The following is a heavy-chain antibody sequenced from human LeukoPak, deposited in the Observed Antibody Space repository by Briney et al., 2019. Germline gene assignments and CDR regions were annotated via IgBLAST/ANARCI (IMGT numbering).Heavy chain of an antibody. V-gene: IGHV3-7*01. CDR1: GLTFSSSW. CDR3: ARDLAYSRLDY. J-gene: IGHJ4*02. CDR2: INPDGNKK. Sequence: GGSLRLSCAVSGLTFSSSWMDWVRQAPGKGLEWVASINPDGNKKYSADSVKGRFTISRDNAENSLYLQMNSLRVEDTAFYYCARDLAYSRLDYWGQGMMVTVSS. D-gene: IGHD5-18*01.